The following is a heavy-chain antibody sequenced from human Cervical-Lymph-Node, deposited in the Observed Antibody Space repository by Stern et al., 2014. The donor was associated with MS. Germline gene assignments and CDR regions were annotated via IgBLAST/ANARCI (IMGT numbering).Heavy chain of an antibody. V-gene: IGHV5-51*01. J-gene: IGHJ4*02. Sequence: VQLVESGPEVKRPGESLKISCQASGYTFTSYWIGWVRQMPGKGLEWIAIIFPGGSDIRYSPSFQGQVTISADKSSSTAYLQGNNLKPSDTAIYYCARQRYFDYWGQGTLVTVSS. CDR2: IFPGGSDI. CDR3: ARQRYFDY. CDR1: GYTFTSYW.